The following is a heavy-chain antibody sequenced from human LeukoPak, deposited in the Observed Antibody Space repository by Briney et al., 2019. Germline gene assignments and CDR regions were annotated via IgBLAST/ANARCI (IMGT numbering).Heavy chain of an antibody. V-gene: IGHV6-1*01. D-gene: IGHD6-19*01. CDR3: AREAVAGTYYTYYYYYYMDV. CDR2: AYYRSKWYN. Sequence: SQTLSLTCAISGDSVSSNSAAWNWIRQSPSRGLEWLGRAYYRSKWYNDYAVSVKSRITINPDTSKNQFSLQLNSVTPEDTAVYYCAREAVAGTYYTYYYYYYMDVWGKGTTVTISS. CDR1: GDSVSSNSAA. J-gene: IGHJ6*03.